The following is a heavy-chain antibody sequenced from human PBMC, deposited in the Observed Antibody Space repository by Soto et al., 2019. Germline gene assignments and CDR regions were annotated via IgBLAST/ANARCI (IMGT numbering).Heavy chain of an antibody. Sequence: SETLSLTWPVSGGSISSYYWSWSRQPAGKGLEWIGRIYTSGSTNYNPSLKSRVTMSVDTSKNQFSLKLSSVTAADTAVYYCARACSSNSCYDVFDYWGQGTLVTVSS. V-gene: IGHV4-4*07. J-gene: IGHJ4*02. CDR1: GGSISSYY. CDR2: IYTSGST. D-gene: IGHD2-2*01. CDR3: ARACSSNSCYDVFDY.